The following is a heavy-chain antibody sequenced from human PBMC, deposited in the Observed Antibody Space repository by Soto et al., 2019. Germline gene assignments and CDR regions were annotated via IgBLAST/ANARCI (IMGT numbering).Heavy chain of an antibody. V-gene: IGHV1-69*13. CDR2: IIPIFGTA. CDR1: GGTFSSYA. D-gene: IGHD6-13*01. J-gene: IGHJ6*02. CDR3: ARTEKYDSSSWYRYYYYGMDV. Sequence: SVKVSCKASGGTFSSYAISWVRQAPGQGLEWMGGIIPIFGTANYAQKFQGRVTITADESTSTAYMELSSLRSEDTAVYYCARTEKYDSSSWYRYYYYGMDVWAQGTTVTVSS.